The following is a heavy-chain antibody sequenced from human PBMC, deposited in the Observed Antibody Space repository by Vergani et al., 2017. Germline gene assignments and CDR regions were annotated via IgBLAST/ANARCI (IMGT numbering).Heavy chain of an antibody. CDR3: ARDLVDTAMFNHYYGMDV. D-gene: IGHD5-18*01. V-gene: IGHV3-11*05. J-gene: IGHJ6*02. Sequence: QVQLVESGGGLVKPGGSLRLSCAASGFTFSDYYMSWIRQAPGKGLEWVSYISSSSSYTNYADSVKGRFTISRDNAKNSLYLQMNSLRAEDTAVYYCARDLVDTAMFNHYYGMDVWGQGTTVTVSS. CDR1: GFTFSDYY. CDR2: ISSSSSYT.